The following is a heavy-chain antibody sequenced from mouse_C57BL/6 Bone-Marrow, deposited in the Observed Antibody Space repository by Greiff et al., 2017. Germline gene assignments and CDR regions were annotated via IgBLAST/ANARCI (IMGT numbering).Heavy chain of an antibody. D-gene: IGHD2-4*01. CDR3: AKNCDYDKYYAMDY. V-gene: IGHV2-5*01. Sequence: QVQLKQSGPGLVQPSQSLSITCTVSGFSLTSYGVPWVRQSPGKGLEWLGVIWRGGSTDYNAAFMSRLSITKDNSKSQVFFKMNSLQADDAAICYCAKNCDYDKYYAMDYWGQGTSVTVSS. J-gene: IGHJ4*01. CDR2: IWRGGST. CDR1: GFSLTSYG.